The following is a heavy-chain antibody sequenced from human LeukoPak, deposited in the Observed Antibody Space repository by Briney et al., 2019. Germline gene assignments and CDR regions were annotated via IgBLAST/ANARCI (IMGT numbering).Heavy chain of an antibody. J-gene: IGHJ4*02. CDR3: ARDWGTTGAFGWMFDY. Sequence: PGRSLRLSCAASGFTFSTNGMHWVRQAPGKGLEGVAIIWHDGSDRYYAESVKGRFTISRDNSKNTVYLQMNNLRVEDTALYYCARDWGTTGAFGWMFDYWGQGALVTVSP. CDR2: IWHDGSDR. CDR1: GFTFSTNG. D-gene: IGHD1-1*01. V-gene: IGHV3-33*01.